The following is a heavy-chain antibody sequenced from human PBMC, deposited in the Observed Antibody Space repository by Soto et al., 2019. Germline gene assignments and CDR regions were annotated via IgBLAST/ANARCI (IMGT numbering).Heavy chain of an antibody. V-gene: IGHV4-38-2*01. J-gene: IGHJ4*02. CDR1: GHSINSDYY. D-gene: IGHD3-10*01. CDR2: IYPGGGT. Sequence: SETLSLTCAVAGHSINSDYYWGWIRQPPGKGLEWIGSIYPGGGTYYNPSLKSRVTISIDTSKNQFSLRLTSVTAADTAMYYCARKGYYPSGRINLFDSWGQGTLVTVSS. CDR3: ARKGYYPSGRINLFDS.